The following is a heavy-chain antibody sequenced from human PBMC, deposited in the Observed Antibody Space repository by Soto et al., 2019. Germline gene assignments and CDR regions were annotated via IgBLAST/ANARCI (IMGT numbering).Heavy chain of an antibody. V-gene: IGHV1-18*01. J-gene: IGHJ3*02. CDR3: ARDYYDSSGYEDDAFDI. CDR1: GYTFTSYG. D-gene: IGHD3-22*01. Sequence: XSVKVSCNASGYTFTSYGISLVRQAPGQGLEWMGWISAYNGNTNYAQKLQGRVTMTTDTSTSTAYMELRSLRSDDPAVYYCARDYYDSSGYEDDAFDIWGQGTMVTVSS. CDR2: ISAYNGNT.